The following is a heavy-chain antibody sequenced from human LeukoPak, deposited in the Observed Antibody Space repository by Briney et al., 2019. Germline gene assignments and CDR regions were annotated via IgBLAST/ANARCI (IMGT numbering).Heavy chain of an antibody. V-gene: IGHV3-48*03. J-gene: IGHJ4*02. CDR1: GFTFSSYE. Sequence: GGSLRLSCAASGFTFSSYEMNWVRQAPGKGLEWVSYISSSGSTIYYADSVKGRFTISRVNAKNSLYLQMNSLRAEDTAVYYCARGPLGYCSGGSCWVYYFDYWGQGTLVTVSS. CDR2: ISSSGSTI. CDR3: ARGPLGYCSGGSCWVYYFDY. D-gene: IGHD2-15*01.